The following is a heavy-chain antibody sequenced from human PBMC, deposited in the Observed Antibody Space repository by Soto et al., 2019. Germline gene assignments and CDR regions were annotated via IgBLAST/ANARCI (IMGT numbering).Heavy chain of an antibody. D-gene: IGHD2-15*01. J-gene: IGHJ4*02. Sequence: SETLSLTCTVSGGSISSYYWSWIRQPPGKGPEWIGYIYYSGSTNYNPSLKSRVTISVDTSKNQFSLKLSSVTAADTAVYYCARQHQLGYCSGGSCYTFDYWGQGTLVTVS. CDR1: GGSISSYY. CDR2: IYYSGST. CDR3: ARQHQLGYCSGGSCYTFDY. V-gene: IGHV4-59*08.